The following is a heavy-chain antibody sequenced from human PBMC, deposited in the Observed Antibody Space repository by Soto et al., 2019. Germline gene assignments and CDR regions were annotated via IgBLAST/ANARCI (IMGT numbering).Heavy chain of an antibody. V-gene: IGHV5-51*01. Sequence: GESLKISCKGSGYSFNKYWIGWVRQMPGKGLEWMGVIYPGDSDIRYGPSFQGQVTISVDKTTSTAYLQWRSLKASDTAVYYCARHYYPNSKLNYYFFYGLYVWGQGTTVPVSS. CDR2: IYPGDSDI. CDR3: ARHYYPNSKLNYYFFYGLYV. CDR1: GYSFNKYW. D-gene: IGHD3-22*01. J-gene: IGHJ6*02.